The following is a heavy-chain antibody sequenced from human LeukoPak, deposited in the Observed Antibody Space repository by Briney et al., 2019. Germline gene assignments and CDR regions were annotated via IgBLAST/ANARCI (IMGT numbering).Heavy chain of an antibody. CDR2: IYYSGST. V-gene: IGHV4-30-4*01. D-gene: IGHD2-15*01. J-gene: IGHJ6*02. CDR1: DGSISSGDYY. CDR3: ARIDRCSGGSCYGMDV. Sequence: SETLSLTCTVSDGSISSGDYYWSWIRQPPGKGLEWIGYIYYSGSTYYNPSLKSRVTISVDTSKNQFSLKLSSVTAADTAVYYCARIDRCSGGSCYGMDVWGQGTTVTVSS.